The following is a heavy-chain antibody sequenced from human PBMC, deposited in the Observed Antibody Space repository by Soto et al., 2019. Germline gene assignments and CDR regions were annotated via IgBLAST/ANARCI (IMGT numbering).Heavy chain of an antibody. D-gene: IGHD3-10*01. J-gene: IGHJ3*02. CDR3: ARGVYGSGNYYTGPSAFYN. CDR2: TIPVFNTA. V-gene: IGHV1-69*06. Sequence: QVQLEQSGAEVKKPGSSVKISCKASGGTLSDHGVSWLRQAPGQGLEWVGGTIPVFNTAKYAPKFQGRVTIAADKSNNQAYMELGSLRSCDTAFYYCARGVYGSGNYYTGPSAFYNWGQGTLVIVSS. CDR1: GGTLSDHG.